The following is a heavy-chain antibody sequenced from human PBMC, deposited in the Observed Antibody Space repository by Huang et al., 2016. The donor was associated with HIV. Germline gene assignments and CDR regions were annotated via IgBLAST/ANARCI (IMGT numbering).Heavy chain of an antibody. V-gene: IGHV1-18*01. Sequence: QVQLMQSGAEVKKPGASVKVSCKSSGYIFSNYGISWVRQAPGQGLEWMEWISAYDGNTHYAQRLQDRVTLTTDTATGTAYMELRSLTSDATAIYYCARDVPVAAAPLLDYWGQGTLVTVSS. CDR2: ISAYDGNT. CDR3: ARDVPVAAAPLLDY. J-gene: IGHJ4*02. D-gene: IGHD6-13*01. CDR1: GYIFSNYG.